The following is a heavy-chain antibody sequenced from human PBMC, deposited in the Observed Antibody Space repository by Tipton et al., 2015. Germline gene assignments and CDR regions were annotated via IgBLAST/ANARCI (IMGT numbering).Heavy chain of an antibody. CDR2: INHAGDT. J-gene: IGHJ4*02. CDR3: ARSEVGDFDS. Sequence: LRLSCDVSGYSISSGYYWGWIRQPPGKGLEWIGAINHAGDTYYRPSLKSRATISVDTSKNQFSLMLSSVTAADTAIYYCARSEVGDFDSWGQGTLVTVSP. D-gene: IGHD1-26*01. CDR1: GYSISSGYY. V-gene: IGHV4-38-2*01.